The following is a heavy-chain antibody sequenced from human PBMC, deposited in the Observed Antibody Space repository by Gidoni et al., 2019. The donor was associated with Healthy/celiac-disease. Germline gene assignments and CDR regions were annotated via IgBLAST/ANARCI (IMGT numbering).Heavy chain of an antibody. D-gene: IGHD3-22*01. Sequence: QVQLVQSGAEVKKPGSSVKVSCKASGGTFSSYAISWVRQAPGQGLEWMGRIIPILGIANYAQKFQGRVTITADKSTSTAYMELSSLRSEDTAVYYCASFRYYDSSGYSTYYFDYWGQGTLVTVSS. CDR3: ASFRYYDSSGYSTYYFDY. CDR1: GGTFSSYA. V-gene: IGHV1-69*04. J-gene: IGHJ4*02. CDR2: IIPILGIA.